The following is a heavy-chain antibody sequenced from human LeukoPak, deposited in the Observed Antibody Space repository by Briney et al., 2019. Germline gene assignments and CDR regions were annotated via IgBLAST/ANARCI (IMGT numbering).Heavy chain of an antibody. J-gene: IGHJ4*02. D-gene: IGHD5-12*01. V-gene: IGHV3-74*01. CDR3: ARDSDYALDY. Sequence: GGSLRLSCAASGFTFSSYWMHWVRQAPGKGLAWVSRINSDGSSTSCADSVKGRFTISRDDAKNTLYLQMNSLRAEDTAVYYCARDSDYALDYWGQGTLVTVSS. CDR2: INSDGSST. CDR1: GFTFSSYW.